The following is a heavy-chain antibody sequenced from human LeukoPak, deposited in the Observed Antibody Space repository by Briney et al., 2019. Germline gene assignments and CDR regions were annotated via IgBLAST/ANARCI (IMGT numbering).Heavy chain of an antibody. CDR2: ISGSGGST. D-gene: IGHD3-10*01. Sequence: GGSLRLSCVVSGFTLSSYAMSWVRQAPGKGLEWVSAISGSGGSTYYADSVKGRFTISRDNSKNTLYLQMNSLRAEDTAVYYCAKVVHSYGSGSQAFDIWGQGTMVTVSS. J-gene: IGHJ3*02. CDR1: GFTLSSYA. CDR3: AKVVHSYGSGSQAFDI. V-gene: IGHV3-23*01.